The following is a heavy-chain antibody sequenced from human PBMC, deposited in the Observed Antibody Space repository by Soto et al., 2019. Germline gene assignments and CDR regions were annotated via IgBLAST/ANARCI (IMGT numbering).Heavy chain of an antibody. V-gene: IGHV4-59*01. D-gene: IGHD4-4*01. Sequence: SEALSLTCNVSGGSITTYYCSWIRQPPGKGLEWIGYVSHSGSTNYNPSLKSRVGISRDTSKNQFSLTLTSVTAADTAVYYCARQDLRITTIDYWGQGTLVTVSS. CDR3: ARQDLRITTIDY. J-gene: IGHJ4*02. CDR1: GGSITTYY. CDR2: VSHSGST.